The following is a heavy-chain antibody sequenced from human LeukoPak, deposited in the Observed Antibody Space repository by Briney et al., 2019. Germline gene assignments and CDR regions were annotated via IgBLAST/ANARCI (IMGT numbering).Heavy chain of an antibody. CDR1: GFTFSSYD. V-gene: IGHV3-30*02. J-gene: IGHJ4*02. CDR3: AKDPPRGYYDSSGYYSTYYFDY. D-gene: IGHD3-22*01. CDR2: IRYDGSNK. Sequence: GGSLRLSCAASGFTFSSYDIHWVRQAPGKGLEWVAFIRYDGSNKYYADSVKGRFTISRDNSKNTLYLQMNSLRAEDTAVYYCAKDPPRGYYDSSGYYSTYYFDYWGQGTLVTVSS.